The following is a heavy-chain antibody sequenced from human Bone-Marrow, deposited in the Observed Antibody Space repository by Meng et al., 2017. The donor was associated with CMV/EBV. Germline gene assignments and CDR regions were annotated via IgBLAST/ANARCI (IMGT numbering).Heavy chain of an antibody. J-gene: IGHJ4*02. D-gene: IGHD5-24*01. Sequence: GESLKISCAASGFILSGYAMSWVRQAPGKGLEWVSVISGGGGSTNYADPVKGRFTISRDNSKNTLYLQMNSLRAEDTAVYYWAKDWGRDGYNHFDYWGQGTLVTVSS. V-gene: IGHV3-23*01. CDR3: AKDWGRDGYNHFDY. CDR2: ISGGGGST. CDR1: GFILSGYA.